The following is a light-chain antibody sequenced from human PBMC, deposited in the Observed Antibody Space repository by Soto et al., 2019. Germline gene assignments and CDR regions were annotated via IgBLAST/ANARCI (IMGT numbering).Light chain of an antibody. CDR3: ASWDGSLSGHV. V-gene: IGLV2-14*01. Sequence: QSALTQPASVSGSPGQSITISCTGTSGDVGGYYYVSWYQQLPGKAPKLMISEVSNRPSGVSNRFSGSKSGNTASLTISGLQAEDEADYYCASWDGSLSGHVFGTGTKVTVL. CDR2: EVS. CDR1: SGDVGGYYY. J-gene: IGLJ1*01.